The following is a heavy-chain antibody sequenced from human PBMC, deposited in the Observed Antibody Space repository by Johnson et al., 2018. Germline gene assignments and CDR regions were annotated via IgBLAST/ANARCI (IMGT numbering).Heavy chain of an antibody. CDR2: IWKDGNHK. V-gene: IGHV3-33*06. J-gene: IGHJ3*01. Sequence: VQLLESGGGVVQPGRSLRLSCAASGFMFSSYGMHWVRQAPGKGLEWVAVIWKDGNHKFYADSVKGRFTFSRDNFKNSLDLQMKSLRVEDTAIYYCVKERAPFDAFDVWGRGTLVTVSS. CDR1: GFMFSSYG. CDR3: VKERAPFDAFDV.